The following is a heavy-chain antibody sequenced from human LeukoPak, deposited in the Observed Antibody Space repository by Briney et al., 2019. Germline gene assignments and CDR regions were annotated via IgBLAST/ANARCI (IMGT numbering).Heavy chain of an antibody. CDR2: IYSGGST. V-gene: IGHV3-66*01. J-gene: IGHJ4*02. D-gene: IGHD3-10*01. CDR1: GFTVSSNY. CDR3: ARDLDGSGSQAY. Sequence: GGSLRLSCAASGFTVSSNYMSWVRQAPGKGLEWVSVIYSGGSTYYADSVKGRFTISRDNSKNTLYLQMNSLRAEDTAVYYCARDLDGSGSQAYWGQGTLVTVCS.